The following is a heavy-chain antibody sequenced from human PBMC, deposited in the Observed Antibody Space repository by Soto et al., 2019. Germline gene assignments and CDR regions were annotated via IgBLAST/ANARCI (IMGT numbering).Heavy chain of an antibody. J-gene: IGHJ4*02. CDR1: GGSISSNY. D-gene: IGHD6-13*01. CDR2: VYNSGST. CDR3: ARYRREAVAGYTLDN. Sequence: PSETLSLTCTVSGGSISSNYWTWIRQPPGKGLEWIGYVYNSGSTNYNPSLKSRVTISEDTSKSQLYLKVNSMTAADTAVYYCARYRREAVAGYTLDNWGKGILVTVSS. V-gene: IGHV4-59*01.